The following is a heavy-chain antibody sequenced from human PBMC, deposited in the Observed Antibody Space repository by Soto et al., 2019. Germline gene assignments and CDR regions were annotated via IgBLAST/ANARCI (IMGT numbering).Heavy chain of an antibody. V-gene: IGHV4-61*03. Sequence: SETLSLTCNVSGDSLNSGAYYWTWIRQSPGRGLEWIGHIYHTGSTNYNPSLRSRLTISLDTSKSHFSLTLRSVNAVDTGVYYCARSWGGDDYSHWGQGTLVTVSS. J-gene: IGHJ4*02. CDR1: GDSLNSGAYY. CDR2: IYHTGST. D-gene: IGHD2-15*01. CDR3: ARSWGGDDYSH.